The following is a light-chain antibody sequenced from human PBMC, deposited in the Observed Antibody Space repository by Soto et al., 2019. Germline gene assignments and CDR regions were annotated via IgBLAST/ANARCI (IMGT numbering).Light chain of an antibody. CDR3: TSYTSSATVV. CDR1: TSDIGAGYD. Sequence: QSVLTQPPSVSGAPGQRVTISCTGSTSDIGAGYDVHWYQQLPGTAPKLLIFGNNNRPSGVPDRFSGSKSGNTASLTISGLQAEDEADYYCTSYTSSATVVFGGGTKLTVL. CDR2: GNN. J-gene: IGLJ2*01. V-gene: IGLV1-40*01.